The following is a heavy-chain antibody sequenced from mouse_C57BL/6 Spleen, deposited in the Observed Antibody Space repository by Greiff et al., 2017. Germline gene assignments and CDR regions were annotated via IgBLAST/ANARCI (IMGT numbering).Heavy chain of an antibody. Sequence: EVQLVESGGGLVKPGGSLKLSCAASGFTFSDYGMHWVRQAPEKGLEWVAYISSGSSTIYYADTVKGRFTISRDNAKNTLFLQMTSLRSEDTAMYYCARQWYYCSIPYWYFDVWGTGTTVTVSS. D-gene: IGHD1-1*01. CDR3: ARQWYYCSIPYWYFDV. CDR1: GFTFSDYG. J-gene: IGHJ1*03. CDR2: ISSGSSTI. V-gene: IGHV5-17*01.